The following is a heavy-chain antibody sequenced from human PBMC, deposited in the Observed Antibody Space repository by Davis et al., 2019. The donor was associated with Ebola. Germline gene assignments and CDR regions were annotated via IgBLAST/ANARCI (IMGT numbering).Heavy chain of an antibody. J-gene: IGHJ4*02. V-gene: IGHV3-74*01. CDR1: GFTFSSYA. CDR3: ARDFWSGYYITSGGFDY. D-gene: IGHD3-3*01. CDR2: INSDGSST. Sequence: GESLKIPCAASGFTFSSYAMSWVRQAPGKGLVWVSRINSDGSSTSYADSVKGRFTISRDNAKNTLYLQMNSLRAEDTAVYYCARDFWSGYYITSGGFDYWGQGTLVTVSS.